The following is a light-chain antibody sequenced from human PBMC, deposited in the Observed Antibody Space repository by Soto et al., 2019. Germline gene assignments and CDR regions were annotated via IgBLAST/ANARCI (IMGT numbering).Light chain of an antibody. CDR3: QQYNSYSPT. CDR2: DVS. V-gene: IGKV1-5*01. Sequence: DIQMTQSPSTLSASVGGRVTITCRASQSVGNWLAWYQHKPGKAPKLLIYDVSSLESGLPSRFSGSGSGTEFILTISSLQPDDFATYYCQQYNSYSPTFGQGTKVDIK. CDR1: QSVGNW. J-gene: IGKJ1*01.